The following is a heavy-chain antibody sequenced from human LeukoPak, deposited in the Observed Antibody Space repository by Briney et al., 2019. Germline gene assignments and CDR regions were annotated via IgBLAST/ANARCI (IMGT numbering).Heavy chain of an antibody. V-gene: IGHV4-34*01. CDR1: GGSFSGYY. CDR2: INHSGST. CDR3: ARVSDDILTGYSSFDY. J-gene: IGHJ4*01. Sequence: SETLSLTCAVYGGSFSGYYWSWIRQPPGKGLEWIGEINHSGSTNYNPSLKSRVTIPVDTSKNQFSLKLSSVAAADTAVYYCARVSDDILTGYSSFDYWGQGTLVTVSS. D-gene: IGHD3-9*01.